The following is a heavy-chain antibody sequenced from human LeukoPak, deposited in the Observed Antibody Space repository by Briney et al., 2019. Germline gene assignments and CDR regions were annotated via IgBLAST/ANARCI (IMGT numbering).Heavy chain of an antibody. CDR1: GFTFSSFW. V-gene: IGHV3-74*01. CDR2: INSDGSST. D-gene: IGHD3-10*01. J-gene: IGHJ4*02. Sequence: PGGSLRLSCAASGFTFSSFWMRWVRQAPGKGPVWVSRINSDGSSTNYADSVKGRFTISRDNAKNTLYLQMNSLRAEDTAVYYCAAHFTMVRGVIINDVDYWGQGTLVTVSS. CDR3: AAHFTMVRGVIINDVDY.